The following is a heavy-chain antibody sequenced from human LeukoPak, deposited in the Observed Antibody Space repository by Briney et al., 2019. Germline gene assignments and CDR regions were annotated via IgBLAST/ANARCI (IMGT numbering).Heavy chain of an antibody. J-gene: IGHJ5*02. V-gene: IGHV6-1*01. CDR1: GDSVSSNSVT. D-gene: IGHD2-2*01. Sequence: SQTLSLTCASSGDSVSSNSVTWNWIRQSPSRGLEWLGRTYYRSTWYNDYAVSVRGRITVNPDTSKNQFSLHLNSVTPEDTAVYYCARRLTQYDCFDPWGQGILVTVSS. CDR2: TYYRSTWYN. CDR3: ARRLTQYDCFDP.